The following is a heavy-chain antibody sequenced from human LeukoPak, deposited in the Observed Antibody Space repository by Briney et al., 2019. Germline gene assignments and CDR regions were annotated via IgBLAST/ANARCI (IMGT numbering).Heavy chain of an antibody. Sequence: GGSLRLSCAASGFTFRSYAMTWVRQAPGKGLEWVSAIWGDGTTTYYADSVKGRFTISRDNSMNTLSLQLNSLRVEDTAVYYCARGCRIRDFWSGYYISCLRYWGQGTLVTVSS. CDR3: ARGCRIRDFWSGYYISCLRY. CDR1: GFTFRSYA. CDR2: IWGDGTTT. D-gene: IGHD3-3*01. J-gene: IGHJ4*02. V-gene: IGHV3-23*01.